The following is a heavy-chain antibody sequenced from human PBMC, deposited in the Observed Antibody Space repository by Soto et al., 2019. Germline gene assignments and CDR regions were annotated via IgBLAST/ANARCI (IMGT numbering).Heavy chain of an antibody. CDR1: GGTFSSYA. CDR3: ARSLRYYYDSSGYGWFDP. D-gene: IGHD3-22*01. J-gene: IGHJ5*02. CDR2: IIPIFGTA. V-gene: IGHV1-69*01. Sequence: GAPAELSCKASGGTFSSYAISGSRQTPGQGLEWMGGIIPIFGTANYAQKFQGRVTITADESTSTAYMELSSLRSEDTAVYYCARSLRYYYDSSGYGWFDPWGQGTLVTVSS.